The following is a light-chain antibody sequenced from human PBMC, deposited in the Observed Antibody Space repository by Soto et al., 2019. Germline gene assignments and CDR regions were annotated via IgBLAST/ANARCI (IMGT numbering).Light chain of an antibody. CDR2: GTS. CDR3: QQYGSSIT. CDR1: QSVKSSY. Sequence: EVVLTQSPGTLSLPPGERAIHPSRASQSVKSSYLAWYQHKPGQAPRLLIYGTSSRATGIPDRCSGRGSGTDFTLTISRLEPEDFAVYYCQQYGSSITFGQGTRLEIK. J-gene: IGKJ5*01. V-gene: IGKV3-20*01.